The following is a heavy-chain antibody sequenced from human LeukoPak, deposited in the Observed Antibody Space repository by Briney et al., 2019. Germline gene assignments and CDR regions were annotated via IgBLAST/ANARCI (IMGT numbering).Heavy chain of an antibody. CDR1: GFTFSSYA. CDR3: AKDGGGYSGYDYPIYLY. D-gene: IGHD5-12*01. Sequence: GGSLRLSCAASGFTFSSYAMSWVRQAPGKGLEWVSAISGSGGSTYYADSVKGRFTISRDNSKNTLYLQMNSLRAEDTAVYYCAKDGGGYSGYDYPIYLYWGQGTLVTVSS. J-gene: IGHJ4*02. CDR2: ISGSGGST. V-gene: IGHV3-23*01.